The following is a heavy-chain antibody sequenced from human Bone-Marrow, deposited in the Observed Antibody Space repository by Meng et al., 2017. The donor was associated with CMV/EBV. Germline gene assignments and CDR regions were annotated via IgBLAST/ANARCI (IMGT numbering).Heavy chain of an antibody. Sequence: ASVKVSCKASGYTFSRYGVSWVRQAPGQGLEWLGWVGGCDGDTNYALEFRVRVTMTTDTATNTAYMELRSLRSDDTAVYYCARDWECLDRSDVFDIWGQGTMVTVSS. J-gene: IGHJ3*02. D-gene: IGHD3-9*01. V-gene: IGHV1-18*01. CDR1: GYTFSRYG. CDR3: ARDWECLDRSDVFDI. CDR2: VGGCDGDT.